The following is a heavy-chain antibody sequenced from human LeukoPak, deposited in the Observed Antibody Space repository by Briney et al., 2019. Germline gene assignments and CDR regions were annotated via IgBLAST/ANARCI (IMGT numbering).Heavy chain of an antibody. V-gene: IGHV1-2*02. CDR3: AILGNSGY. J-gene: IGHJ4*02. CDR1: GYNFTGYY. D-gene: IGHD1-7*01. Sequence: ASVKVSCKSSGYNFTGYYIHWVRQAPGQGLEWMGWINPNNGGKNYTQKFQGRFTMTRDTSISTAYMELSGLRFDDTATYYCAILGNSGYWGQGTPVTVSS. CDR2: INPNNGGK.